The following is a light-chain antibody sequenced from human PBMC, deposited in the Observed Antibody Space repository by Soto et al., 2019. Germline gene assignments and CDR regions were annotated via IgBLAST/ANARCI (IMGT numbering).Light chain of an antibody. CDR3: LQYDTYWT. J-gene: IGKJ1*01. V-gene: IGKV1-5*01. CDR2: DAS. Sequence: DIQMTQSPSTLSASVGDRVTITCRASESISDWLAWYQQKPGKAPNLLIYDASTLESGVPSRFSGSGSGTEFTLTISSLQPDDFATYYGLQYDTYWTFGQGTKVDVK. CDR1: ESISDW.